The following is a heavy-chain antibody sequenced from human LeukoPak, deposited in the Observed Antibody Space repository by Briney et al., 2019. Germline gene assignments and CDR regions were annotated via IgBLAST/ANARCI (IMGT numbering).Heavy chain of an antibody. CDR2: INPNSGST. D-gene: IGHD1-26*01. J-gene: IGHJ6*03. CDR3: ARGPTTTEDYYYMDV. Sequence: ASVKVSCKASGYTFTGYYMHWVRQAPGQGLEWMGWINPNSGSTSYAQKFQGRVTMTRDTSTSTVYMELSSLRSEDTAVYYCARGPTTTEDYYYMDVWGKGTTVTVSS. V-gene: IGHV1-46*01. CDR1: GYTFTGYY.